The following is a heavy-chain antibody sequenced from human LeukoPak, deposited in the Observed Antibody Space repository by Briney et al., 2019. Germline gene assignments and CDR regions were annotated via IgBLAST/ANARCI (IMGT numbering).Heavy chain of an antibody. V-gene: IGHV3-30*18. J-gene: IGHJ3*02. Sequence: PGRSLRLSCAASGFTFSSHGIHWVRQAPGKGLEWVAVISYDGSNKYYVDSVKGRFTISRDNSKNTLYLQMNGLRAEDTALYYCAKGPRQWLVLDGFDIWGQGTMVTVSS. CDR1: GFTFSSHG. CDR3: AKGPRQWLVLDGFDI. CDR2: ISYDGSNK. D-gene: IGHD6-19*01.